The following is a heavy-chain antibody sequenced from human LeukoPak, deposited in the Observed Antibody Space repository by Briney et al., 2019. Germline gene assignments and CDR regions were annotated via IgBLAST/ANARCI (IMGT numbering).Heavy chain of an antibody. CDR1: GFTFSSYA. CDR3: AKGIGSSGYYQYYFDY. CDR2: ISGSGGST. Sequence: PGGSLRLSCAASGFTFSSYAMSWVRQAPGKGLEGVSAISGSGGSTCYADSVKGRFTISRDNSNNTLYLQMNSLRAEDTAVYYCAKGIGSSGYYQYYFDYWGQGTLVTVSS. J-gene: IGHJ4*02. V-gene: IGHV3-23*01. D-gene: IGHD3-22*01.